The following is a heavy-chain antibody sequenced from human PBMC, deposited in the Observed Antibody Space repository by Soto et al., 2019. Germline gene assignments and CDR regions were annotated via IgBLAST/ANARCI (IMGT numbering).Heavy chain of an antibody. V-gene: IGHV3-7*01. D-gene: IGHD1-26*01. CDR2: IDQDGSER. CDR3: ARDWDK. J-gene: IGHJ4*02. CDR1: GFTFSVYR. Sequence: EVQMVASGGGLVQPRGSLRLSCAASGFTFSVYRMSWVRQAPGKGLEWVAKIDQDGSERDYVGSVKGRFTVSRDNAKNSLFLQMNSLGVDDTAVYYCARDWDKWGQGTLVTVSS.